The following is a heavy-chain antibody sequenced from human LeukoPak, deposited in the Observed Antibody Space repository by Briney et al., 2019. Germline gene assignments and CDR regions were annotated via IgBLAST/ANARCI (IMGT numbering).Heavy chain of an antibody. CDR1: GLTFSSYA. CDR3: ARESMTAIPGDYYYYMDV. J-gene: IGHJ6*03. Sequence: PGGSLRLSCAASGLTFSSYAMSWVRQAPGKGLEWVSLINDSGGNTYYADSVKGRFTISRDNSKNTLFLQMSSLRAEDTAVYYCARESMTAIPGDYYYYMDVWGKGTTVTVSS. D-gene: IGHD2-21*02. V-gene: IGHV3-23*01. CDR2: INDSGGNT.